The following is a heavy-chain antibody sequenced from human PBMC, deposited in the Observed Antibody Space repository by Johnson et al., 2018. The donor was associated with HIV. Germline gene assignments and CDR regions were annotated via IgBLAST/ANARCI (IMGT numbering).Heavy chain of an antibody. V-gene: IGHV3-64*01. CDR3: ARSRGPMRKDAFDI. CDR1: GFTFSSYG. CDR2: ISSNGIGT. D-gene: IGHD3-10*01. J-gene: IGHJ3*02. Sequence: VQLVESGGGVVQPGRSLRLSCAASGFTFSSYGMHCVRQAPGKGLEWVSFISSNGIGTYYANSVDGRFTIARDNDKNTLYLEMGSLRVEDMAVYYCARSRGPMRKDAFDIWGQGTKVTVSS.